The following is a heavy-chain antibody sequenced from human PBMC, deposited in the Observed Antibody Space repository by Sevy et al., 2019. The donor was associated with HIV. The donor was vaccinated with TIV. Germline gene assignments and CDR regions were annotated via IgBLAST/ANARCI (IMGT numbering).Heavy chain of an antibody. Sequence: GGSLRLSCAASGFSFSSYAMSWVRQAPGEGLEWVSLISGSGGTTFYADSVKGRFTISRDNAKNSLYLQMNSLRAEDTAGYYCARDRVMYYYDSSGYYTSGYGMDVWGQGTTVTVSS. CDR3: ARDRVMYYYDSSGYYTSGYGMDV. CDR2: ISGSGGTT. J-gene: IGHJ6*02. D-gene: IGHD3-22*01. CDR1: GFSFSSYA. V-gene: IGHV3-23*01.